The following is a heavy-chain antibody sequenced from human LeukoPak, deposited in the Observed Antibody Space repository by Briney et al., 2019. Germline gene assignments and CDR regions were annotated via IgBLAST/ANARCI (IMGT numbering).Heavy chain of an antibody. CDR3: ARDFEPPYYYDSSGYSGY. CDR2: ISSSGSTI. Sequence: GGSLRLSCVASGFTFSDYYMSWIRQAPGKGLEWVSYISSSGSTIYYADSVKGRFTISRDNAKNSLYLQMNSLRAEDTAVYYCARDFEPPYYYDSSGYSGYWGQGTLVTVSS. CDR1: GFTFSDYY. J-gene: IGHJ4*02. D-gene: IGHD3-22*01. V-gene: IGHV3-11*01.